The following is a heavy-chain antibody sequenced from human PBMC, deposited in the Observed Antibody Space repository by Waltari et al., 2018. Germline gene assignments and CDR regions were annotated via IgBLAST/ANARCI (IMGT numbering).Heavy chain of an antibody. CDR3: ASSLYGDYTQIWGRVFDY. Sequence: VQLLESGGGLVPSGGSLRLSCAASGFTFRSSSMNWVRQAPGKGVEWVSVISGSGGSTDYADSVKGRFTISRDNSKNTLYLQMNNLRVEDTAVYYCASSLYGDYTQIWGRVFDYWGQGTLVTVSS. CDR2: ISGSGGST. J-gene: IGHJ4*02. V-gene: IGHV3-23*01. CDR1: GFTFRSSS. D-gene: IGHD4-17*01.